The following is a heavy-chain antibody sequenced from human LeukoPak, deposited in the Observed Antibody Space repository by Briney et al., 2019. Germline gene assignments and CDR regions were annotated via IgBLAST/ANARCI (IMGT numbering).Heavy chain of an antibody. D-gene: IGHD5-24*01. J-gene: IGHJ4*02. CDR2: IYYNGST. V-gene: IGHV4-31*03. Sequence: PSETLSLTCTVSGGSISSGGYYWSWIRQHPGTGLEWIGYIYYNGSTYYNPSLKSRVTISVDTSKNQFSLKLSSVTAADTAVYYCAREGEMATINYWGQGTLVTVSS. CDR3: AREGEMATINY. CDR1: GGSISSGGYY.